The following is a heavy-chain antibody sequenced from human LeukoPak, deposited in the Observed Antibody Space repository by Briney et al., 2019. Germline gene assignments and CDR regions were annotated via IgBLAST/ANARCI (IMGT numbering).Heavy chain of an antibody. CDR2: INHSGST. CDR1: GGSISSSNW. Sequence: PSGTLSLTCAVSGGSISSSNWWSWIRQPPGKGLEWIGEINHSGSTNYNPSLKSRVTISVDTSKNQFSLKLSSVTAADTAVYYCARPNRRLVYDWFDPWGQGTLVTVSS. J-gene: IGHJ5*02. CDR3: ARPNRRLVYDWFDP. V-gene: IGHV4-4*02. D-gene: IGHD2-8*01.